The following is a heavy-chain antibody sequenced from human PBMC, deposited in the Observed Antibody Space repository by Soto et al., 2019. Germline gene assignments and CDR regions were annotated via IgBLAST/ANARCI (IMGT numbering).Heavy chain of an antibody. J-gene: IGHJ3*01. CDR3: ALNAFDF. V-gene: IGHV1-46*01. CDR1: GYTFTSYY. Sequence: ASVKVSCKTSGYTFTSYYIHWVRQAPGQGLEWMAIINPSDGDTGYTQKFQGRVAVTRDMSTSTVYMDLSSLKSEDTAVYYCALNAFDFWXQGTMVTVSS. CDR2: INPSDGDT.